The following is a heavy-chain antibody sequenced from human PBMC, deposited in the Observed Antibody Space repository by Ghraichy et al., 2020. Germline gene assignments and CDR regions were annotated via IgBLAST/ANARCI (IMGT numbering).Heavy chain of an antibody. CDR3: AAHDSSGYYYYYGMDV. CDR2: FDPEDGET. D-gene: IGHD3-22*01. CDR1: GYTLTELS. Sequence: ASVKVSCKVSGYTLTELSMHWVRQAPGKGLEWMGGFDPEDGETIYAQKFQGRVTMTEDTSTDTAYMELSSLRSEDTAVYYCAAHDSSGYYYYYGMDVWGQGTTVTVSS. J-gene: IGHJ6*02. V-gene: IGHV1-24*01.